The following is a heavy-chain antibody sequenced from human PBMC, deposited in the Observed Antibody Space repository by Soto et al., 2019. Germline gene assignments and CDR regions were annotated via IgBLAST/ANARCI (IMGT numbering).Heavy chain of an antibody. V-gene: IGHV4-59*02. J-gene: IGHJ4*02. D-gene: IGHD3-10*02. CDR1: GGSVYDFY. CDR2: IYNNGRT. Sequence: QVHLQESGPGRVKPSETLSLTCSVSGGSVYDFYWNWLRQTPGKGVEWIGNIYNNGRTNYNPSLKNRVTISIDTSKNQFSLHLSSVTTADTAMYFCARGHGIYVRFDSWGQGTLVSVSS. CDR3: ARGHGIYVRFDS.